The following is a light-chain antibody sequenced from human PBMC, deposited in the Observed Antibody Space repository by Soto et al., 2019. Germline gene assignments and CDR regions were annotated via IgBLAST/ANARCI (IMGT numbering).Light chain of an antibody. CDR3: CSYAGTYPFVV. Sequence: QSVLAQPPSVSGAPGQRVTISCTGSRSNIGAGYDVHWYQQLPGAAPKLMIYDLNKRPSGVPDRFSGSKSGNTASLTISGLQAEDEAAYYCCSYAGTYPFVVFGGGTKLTVL. V-gene: IGLV1-40*01. CDR2: DLN. CDR1: RSNIGAGYD. J-gene: IGLJ2*01.